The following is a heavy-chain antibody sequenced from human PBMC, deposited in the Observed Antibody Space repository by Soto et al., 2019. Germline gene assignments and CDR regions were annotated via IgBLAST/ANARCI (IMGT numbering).Heavy chain of an antibody. V-gene: IGHV3-7*01. J-gene: IGHJ4*02. CDR3: ARYYGDYNRVPFDY. D-gene: IGHD4-17*01. CDR2: IKKDGSEK. Sequence: EVQLVESGGGLVQPGGSLRLSCAASGFTFSSYWMSWVRQAPGKGLEWVANIKKDGSEKYYVDSVKGRFTISRDNAKNSLYLQMNSLRAEDTAVYYCARYYGDYNRVPFDYWGQGTLVTVSS. CDR1: GFTFSSYW.